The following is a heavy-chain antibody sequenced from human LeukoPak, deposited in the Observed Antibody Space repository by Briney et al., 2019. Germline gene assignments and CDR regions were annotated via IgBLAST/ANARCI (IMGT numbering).Heavy chain of an antibody. CDR1: GGSFSGYY. V-gene: IGHV4-34*01. Sequence: SESLSLTCAVYGGSFSGYYWSWIRQPPGKGLEWIGEINHSGSTNYNPSLKSRVTISVDTSKNQFSLKLSSVTAADTAVYYCARGRALRFLEWFTSDYWGQGTLVTVSS. J-gene: IGHJ4*02. CDR3: ARGRALRFLEWFTSDY. D-gene: IGHD3-3*01. CDR2: INHSGST.